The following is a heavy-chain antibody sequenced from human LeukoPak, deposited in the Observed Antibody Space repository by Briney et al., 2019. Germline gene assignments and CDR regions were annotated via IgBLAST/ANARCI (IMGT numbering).Heavy chain of an antibody. Sequence: ASVKVSCKASGYTFTSYAMHWVRQAPGQRLEWMGWINAGNGNTKYSQKFQGRVTITRDTSASTAYMELSSLRSEDTAVYYCARDRLNRDYGDYEGGFDYWGQGTLVTVSS. J-gene: IGHJ4*02. D-gene: IGHD4-17*01. CDR1: GYTFTSYA. V-gene: IGHV1-3*01. CDR2: INAGNGNT. CDR3: ARDRLNRDYGDYEGGFDY.